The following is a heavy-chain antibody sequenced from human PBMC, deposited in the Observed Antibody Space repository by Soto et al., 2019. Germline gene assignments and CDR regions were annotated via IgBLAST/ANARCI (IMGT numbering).Heavy chain of an antibody. Sequence: QVQLQESGPGLVKPSETLSLTCTVSSASISNYYWSWIRQPAGKGLEWIGRIFPSGNANYNPSLESRVTMSVDTSKNQFSLKLSSVTAADTAVYYCARGSLTIDYWGQGTLVTASS. CDR3: ARGSLTIDY. J-gene: IGHJ4*02. CDR1: SASISNYY. V-gene: IGHV4-4*07. CDR2: IFPSGNA.